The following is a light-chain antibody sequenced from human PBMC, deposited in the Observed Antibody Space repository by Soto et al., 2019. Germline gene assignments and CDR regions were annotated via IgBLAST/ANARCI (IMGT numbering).Light chain of an antibody. CDR3: QQSYSTPRT. V-gene: IGKV1-39*01. CDR1: QSISSY. J-gene: IGKJ1*01. CDR2: AAS. Sequence: DIQMTQSPSSLSASVGDRVTITCRASQSISSYLNWYQQKPGKAPKLLIYAASSLQSGVPSRFSGSGSGTDCTLTISSLQPEDVATYYCQQSYSTPRTFGQGTKVELK.